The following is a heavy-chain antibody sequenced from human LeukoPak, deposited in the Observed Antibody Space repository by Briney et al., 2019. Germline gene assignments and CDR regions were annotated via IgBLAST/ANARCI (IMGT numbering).Heavy chain of an antibody. Sequence: GGSLRLSCAASGFPFSAYSMTWVRQAPGKGLDWVSSISVSGGGTYYADSVRGRFTISRDNSKNTLYLHMNSLRAEDTAVYYCVKDWRDESNCGGDCLQYWGQGTLVTVSS. J-gene: IGHJ4*02. V-gene: IGHV3-23*01. CDR2: ISVSGGGT. D-gene: IGHD2-21*02. CDR1: GFPFSAYS. CDR3: VKDWRDESNCGGDCLQY.